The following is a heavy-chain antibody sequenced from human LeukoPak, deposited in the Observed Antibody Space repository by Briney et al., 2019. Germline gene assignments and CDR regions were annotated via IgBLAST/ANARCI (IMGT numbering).Heavy chain of an antibody. Sequence: GESLRLSGGASGLTVSSYGMSWVRQAPGKGLVWGSTIIGSAVNTYNADYVKGRFTISRDDSKNTVYLQMNSLRAEDTDVYYCAKGGGSSCYSWVGVWGQGTTVAVSS. CDR3: AKGGGSSCYSWVGV. D-gene: IGHD2-2*01. V-gene: IGHV3-23*01. CDR2: IIGSAVNT. J-gene: IGHJ6*02. CDR1: GLTVSSYG.